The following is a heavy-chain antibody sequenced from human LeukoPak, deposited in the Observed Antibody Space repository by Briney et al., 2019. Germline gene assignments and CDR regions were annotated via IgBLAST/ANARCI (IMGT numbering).Heavy chain of an antibody. Sequence: PGESLKISCKGSGYSFTSYWIGWVRQMPGKGLEWMGIIFPCDSDTRYSPSFQGQVTISADKSISTAYLQWSSLKASDTAMYYCARGGDYYGSGSPSYYYYYMDVWGKGTTVTVSS. CDR2: IFPCDSDT. CDR3: ARGGDYYGSGSPSYYYYYMDV. D-gene: IGHD3-10*01. CDR1: GYSFTSYW. J-gene: IGHJ6*03. V-gene: IGHV5-51*03.